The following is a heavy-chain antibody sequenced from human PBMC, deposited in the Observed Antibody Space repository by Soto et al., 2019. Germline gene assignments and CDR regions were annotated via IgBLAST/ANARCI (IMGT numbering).Heavy chain of an antibody. CDR2: IYYSGST. CDR3: ARGGIPPSGYGIAYAMDV. Sequence: ETLSLTCTVSGVSISGSRYYWGWIRQPPGRGLEWIGNIYYSGSTYYTPALKSRVTLSVDTSKNQFSLNLNSVTAADTAVYYCARGGIPPSGYGIAYAMDVWGQGTTVTVSS. V-gene: IGHV4-39*01. CDR1: GVSISGSRYY. J-gene: IGHJ6*02. D-gene: IGHD1-26*01.